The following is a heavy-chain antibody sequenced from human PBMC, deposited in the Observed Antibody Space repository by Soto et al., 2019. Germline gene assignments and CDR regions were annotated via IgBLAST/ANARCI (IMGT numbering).Heavy chain of an antibody. Sequence: SETLSLTCTVSGGSISSYYWSWIRQPPGKGLEWIGYIYYSGSTNYNPSLKSRVTISVDTSKNQFSLKLSSVTAADTAVYYCARGTSRRDGYNYQVDYWGQGTLVTVSS. V-gene: IGHV4-59*01. CDR2: IYYSGST. D-gene: IGHD5-12*01. CDR1: GGSISSYY. J-gene: IGHJ4*02. CDR3: ARGTSRRDGYNYQVDY.